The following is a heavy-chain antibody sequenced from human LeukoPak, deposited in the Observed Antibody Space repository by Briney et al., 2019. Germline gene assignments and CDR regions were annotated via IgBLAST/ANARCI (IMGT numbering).Heavy chain of an antibody. V-gene: IGHV3-74*01. CDR3: AKGRLVGATTLDY. Sequence: GGSLRLSCAASGFTFSSTWMNWVRQGPGKGLEWVSRITSDGSSTIYADSVKGRFTISRDNSKNTLYLQMNSLRAEDTAVYYCAKGRLVGATTLDYWGQGTLVTVSS. J-gene: IGHJ4*02. CDR1: GFTFSSTW. D-gene: IGHD1-26*01. CDR2: ITSDGSST.